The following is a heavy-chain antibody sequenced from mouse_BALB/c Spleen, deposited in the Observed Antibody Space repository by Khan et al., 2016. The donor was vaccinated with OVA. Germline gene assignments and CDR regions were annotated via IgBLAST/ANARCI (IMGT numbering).Heavy chain of an antibody. J-gene: IGHJ4*01. CDR3: ARQPYYHYNVMDY. V-gene: IGHV2-6-1*01. CDR2: IWSDGST. Sequence: VQLQESGPGLVAPSQSLSISCTTSGFSLTNYGIHWVRQPPGKGLEWLVVIWSDGSTTYNSALNPRLTITKDNSKSQVFLKMNSLQTDDTAIYFCARQPYYHYNVMDYWGQGTSVTVSS. CDR1: GFSLTNYG. D-gene: IGHD2-10*01.